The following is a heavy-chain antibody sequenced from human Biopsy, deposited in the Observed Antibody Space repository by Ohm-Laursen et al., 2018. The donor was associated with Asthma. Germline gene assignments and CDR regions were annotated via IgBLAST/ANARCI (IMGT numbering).Heavy chain of an antibody. Sequence: GSLRLSCTASGLTFSGYPMHWVRQTPGKGLEWVGRISSKANNQTTAYAAAVEGRFSISRDDSKDTAYLHMNRLKTDDTAVYFCTTGVIAAGDTNLDYWGQGILVTVSS. D-gene: IGHD3-16*02. V-gene: IGHV3-73*01. CDR3: TTGVIAAGDTNLDY. CDR2: ISSKANNQTT. CDR1: GLTFSGYP. J-gene: IGHJ4*02.